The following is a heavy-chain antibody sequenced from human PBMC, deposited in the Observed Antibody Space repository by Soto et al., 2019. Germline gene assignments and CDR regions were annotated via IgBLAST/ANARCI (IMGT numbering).Heavy chain of an antibody. CDR3: VKDESINWYSGHFRH. V-gene: IGHV3-9*01. J-gene: IGHJ1*01. D-gene: IGHD6-13*01. CDR2: INWNSGSI. CDR1: GFTFDDYA. Sequence: EVQLVESGGGLVQPGRSLRLSCAASGFTFDDYAMHWVRQVPGKGLEWVSGINWNSGSIGYGDSVKGRFAISRDNAKNSLRLQMNSLIAEATAFYYCVKDESINWYSGHFRHWGQGTLVTVSS.